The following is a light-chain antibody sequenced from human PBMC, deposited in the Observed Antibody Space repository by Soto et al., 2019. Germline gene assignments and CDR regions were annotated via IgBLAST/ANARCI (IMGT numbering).Light chain of an antibody. V-gene: IGKV1-39*01. CDR3: QQSYSTLT. CDR2: AAS. J-gene: IGKJ4*01. CDR1: QSISSY. Sequence: DIQMTQSPSSLSASVGDRVTITCRASQSISSYLNWYQQKPVKAPKLLIYAASSLQSGVPSRFSGSGSGTDFTLTISSLQPEDFATYYCQQSYSTLTFGGGTEVEIK.